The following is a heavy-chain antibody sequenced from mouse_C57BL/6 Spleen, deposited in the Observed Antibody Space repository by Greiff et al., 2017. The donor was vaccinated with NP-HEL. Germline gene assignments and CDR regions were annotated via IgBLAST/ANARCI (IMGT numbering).Heavy chain of an antibody. CDR3: ASDGYWGAMDY. V-gene: IGHV5-4*01. D-gene: IGHD2-3*01. CDR1: GFTFSSYA. Sequence: EVQGVESGGGLVKPGGSLKLSCAASGFTFSSYAMSWVRQTPEKRLEWVATISDGGSYTYYPDNVKGRFTISRDNAKNNLYLQMSHLKSEDTAMYYCASDGYWGAMDYWGQGTSVTVSS. J-gene: IGHJ4*01. CDR2: ISDGGSYT.